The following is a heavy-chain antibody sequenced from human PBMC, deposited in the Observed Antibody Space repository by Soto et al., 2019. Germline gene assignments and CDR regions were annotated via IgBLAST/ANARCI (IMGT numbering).Heavy chain of an antibody. CDR1: GFTFSSYW. D-gene: IGHD2-2*01. CDR2: INDDGSDT. J-gene: IGHJ4*02. V-gene: IGHV3-74*01. CDR3: TRSIMGFSYADR. Sequence: EVQLVESGGVLVQPGGSLRLSCAASGFTFSSYWMHWVRQAPGKGPVWVSRINDDGSDTVYADSVKGRFTISRDNAKSTLYLQMNSLRAEDTAVYYCTRSIMGFSYADRWGQGTLVTVSS.